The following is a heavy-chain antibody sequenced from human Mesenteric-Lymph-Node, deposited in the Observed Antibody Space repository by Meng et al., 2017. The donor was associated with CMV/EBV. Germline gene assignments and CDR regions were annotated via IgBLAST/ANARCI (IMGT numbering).Heavy chain of an antibody. V-gene: IGHV4-39*02. CDR3: ARDTLTYSYGPGWIDP. Sequence: QLHPQDSGPRLVKPSETLSLKCTVSGGSISSSWHYWGWIRQPPGKGLEWIGSIFYSGSAHYNPALESRVTISIDKSKNEFFLNLGSVTAADTAMYFCARDTLTYSYGPGWIDPWGQGTLVTVSS. D-gene: IGHD3-10*01. CDR2: IFYSGSA. J-gene: IGHJ5*02. CDR1: GGSISSSWHY.